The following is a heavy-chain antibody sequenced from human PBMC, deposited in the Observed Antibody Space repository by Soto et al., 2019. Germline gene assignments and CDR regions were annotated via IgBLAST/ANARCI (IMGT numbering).Heavy chain of an antibody. CDR3: ARDRDNSNWPNFDS. V-gene: IGHV1-69*02. J-gene: IGHJ4*02. D-gene: IGHD6-13*01. CDR1: GGTFSIYT. CDR2: VIPSLDIT. Sequence: QVQLVQSGSEVKKPGSSVRVSCKASGGTFSIYTISWVRQAPGQGLEWMGRVIPSLDITSYSQRFQGRVTITADKSTTTAYMELSSLRSEDTAVYYCARDRDNSNWPNFDSWGQGTLVTVSS.